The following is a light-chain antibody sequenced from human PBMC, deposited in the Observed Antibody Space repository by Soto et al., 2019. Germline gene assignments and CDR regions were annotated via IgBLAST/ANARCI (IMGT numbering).Light chain of an antibody. J-gene: IGLJ2*01. CDR2: DFS. Sequence: QSVLTQPPSVSGAPGQRVTISCTGSRSNIGAGYDVHWYQQIPGTAPRLLIFDFSTRLSGVPDRFSGSRSGASASLAITGLQAEDEADYYCQSYDTSLSGVIFGGGTKVTVL. V-gene: IGLV1-40*01. CDR3: QSYDTSLSGVI. CDR1: RSNIGAGYD.